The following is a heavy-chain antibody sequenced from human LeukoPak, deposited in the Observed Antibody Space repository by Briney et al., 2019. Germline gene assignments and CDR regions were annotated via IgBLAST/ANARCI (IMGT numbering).Heavy chain of an antibody. D-gene: IGHD3-22*01. Sequence: SETLSLTCSVSGVSISGYYWSWLRQPPGKGLEWIGEINHSGSTNYNPSLKSRVTISVDTSKNQFSLKLSSVTAADTAVYYCARGLGITMIVVATNWFDPWGQGTLVTVSS. CDR1: GVSISGYY. V-gene: IGHV4-34*01. CDR3: ARGLGITMIVVATNWFDP. CDR2: INHSGST. J-gene: IGHJ5*02.